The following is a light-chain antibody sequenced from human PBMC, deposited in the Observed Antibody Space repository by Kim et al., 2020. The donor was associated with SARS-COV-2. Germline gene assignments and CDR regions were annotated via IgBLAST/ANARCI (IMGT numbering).Light chain of an antibody. J-gene: IGLJ3*02. CDR2: DSY. CDR3: GTWDTRLSGAV. Sequence: GQKVTISCSGSSSNIGNNYASWYQQLPGTAPKLLIYDSYNRPSGIPDRFSGSKSGTSATLDITGLRTGDEADYYCGTWDTRLSGAVFGGGTQLTVL. V-gene: IGLV1-51*01. CDR1: SSNIGNNY.